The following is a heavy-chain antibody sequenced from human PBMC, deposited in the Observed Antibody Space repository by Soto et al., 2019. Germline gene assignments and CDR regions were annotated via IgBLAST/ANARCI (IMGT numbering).Heavy chain of an antibody. V-gene: IGHV3-15*01. J-gene: IGHJ6*02. CDR3: TNIPYGAYYSGMDV. D-gene: IGHD3-10*01. Sequence: EVQLVESGGGLVKPGGSLRLSCAASGFTFSDAWMNWVRQAPGKGLEWLGHIKRKTDGGTTDYAAPVKGRFTISRDDSKNTLYLQMNSLKTEDTAVYYCTNIPYGAYYSGMDVWGQGTTVTVSS. CDR1: GFTFSDAW. CDR2: IKRKTDGGTT.